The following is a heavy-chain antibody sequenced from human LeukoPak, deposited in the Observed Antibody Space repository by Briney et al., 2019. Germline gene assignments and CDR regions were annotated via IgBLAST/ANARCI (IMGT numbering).Heavy chain of an antibody. D-gene: IGHD1-26*01. Sequence: ASVKVSCTVSGYTLTELSMHWVRQAPGKGLEWMGGFDPEDGETIYAQKFQGRVTMTEDTSTDTAYMELSSLRSEDTAVYYCATRRGWELLRGPVFDYWGQGTLVTVSS. V-gene: IGHV1-24*01. CDR3: ATRRGWELLRGPVFDY. J-gene: IGHJ4*02. CDR2: FDPEDGET. CDR1: GYTLTELS.